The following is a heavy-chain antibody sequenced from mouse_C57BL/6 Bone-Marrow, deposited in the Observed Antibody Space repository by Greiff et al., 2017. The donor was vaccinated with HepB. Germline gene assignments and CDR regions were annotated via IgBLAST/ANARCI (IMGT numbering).Heavy chain of an antibody. Sequence: EVKLVESGGGLVQPGGSLSLSCAASGFTFTDYYMSWVRQPPGKALEWLGFIRNKANGYTTEYSASVKGRFTISRDNSQSILYLQMNALRAEDSATYYCARLCHYFDYWGQGTTLTVSS. J-gene: IGHJ2*01. D-gene: IGHD6-5*01. CDR3: ARLCHYFDY. V-gene: IGHV7-3*01. CDR2: IRNKANGYTT. CDR1: GFTFTDYY.